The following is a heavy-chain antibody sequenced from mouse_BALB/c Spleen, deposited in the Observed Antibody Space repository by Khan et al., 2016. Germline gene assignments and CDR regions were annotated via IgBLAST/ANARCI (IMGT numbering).Heavy chain of an antibody. CDR2: IYPGDGDT. D-gene: IGHD4-1*01. J-gene: IGHJ2*01. Sequence: QVRLQQSGAELVRPGSSVKISCKASGYAFSSYWMNWVKQRPGQGLEWIGQIYPGDGDTNYNGKFKGKATLTADKSSSTAYMQLSSLTSEDSAVYFCARDGLTGAFDYWGQGTTLTVSS. CDR3: ARDGLTGAFDY. CDR1: GYAFSSYW. V-gene: IGHV1-80*01.